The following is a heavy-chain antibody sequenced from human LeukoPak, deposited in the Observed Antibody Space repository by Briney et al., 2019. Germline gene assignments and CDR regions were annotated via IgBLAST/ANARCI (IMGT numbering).Heavy chain of an antibody. CDR2: TYYRSKWYN. V-gene: IGHV6-1*01. CDR3: ARALAPPYYSGYESTFDY. J-gene: IGHJ4*02. Sequence: SQTLSLTCAISGDSVSSNSGAWNWIRQSPSRGLEWLGRTYYRSKWYNDYAVSVKSRITINPDTSKNQFSLQLNSVTPEDTAVYYCARALAPPYYSGYESTFDYWGQGTLVTVSS. CDR1: GDSVSSNSGA. D-gene: IGHD5-12*01.